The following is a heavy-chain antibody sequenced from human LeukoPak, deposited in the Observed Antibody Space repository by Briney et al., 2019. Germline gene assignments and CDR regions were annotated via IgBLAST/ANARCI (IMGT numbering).Heavy chain of an antibody. D-gene: IGHD6-13*01. V-gene: IGHV3-30*03. J-gene: IGHJ6*03. CDR1: GFTFSSYG. CDR3: ARCGVIAALGYYYMDV. Sequence: QPGGSLRLSCAASGFTFSSYGIHWVRLAPGKGLEWVAVISDDGTRKYYADSVQGRFTISRDNSKNTLYLQMNSLRAEDMAVYYCARCGVIAALGYYYMDVWGKGTTVTVSS. CDR2: ISDDGTRK.